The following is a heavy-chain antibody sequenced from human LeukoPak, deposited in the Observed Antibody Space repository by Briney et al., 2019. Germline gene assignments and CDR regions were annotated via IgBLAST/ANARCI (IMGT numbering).Heavy chain of an antibody. Sequence: ASVKVSCKASGYTFTGYYMHWVRQAPGQGLEWMGWINPNSGGTNYAQKFQGRVTMTRDTSISTAYMELSRLRSDDTAVYYCAGDLNSGSWDDYWGQGTLVTVSS. D-gene: IGHD3-10*01. V-gene: IGHV1-2*02. CDR3: AGDLNSGSWDDY. CDR2: INPNSGGT. J-gene: IGHJ4*02. CDR1: GYTFTGYY.